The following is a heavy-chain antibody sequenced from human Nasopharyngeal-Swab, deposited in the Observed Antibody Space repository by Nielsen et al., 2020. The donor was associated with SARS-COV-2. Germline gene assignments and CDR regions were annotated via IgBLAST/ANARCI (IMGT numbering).Heavy chain of an antibody. J-gene: IGHJ4*02. CDR1: GYTFTSYG. V-gene: IGHV1-18*01. D-gene: IGHD1-26*01. CDR2: ISAYNGNT. CDR3: ARDRRTSIVGATLHFDY. Sequence: ASVKVSCKASGYTFTSYGISWVRQAPGQGLEWMGWISAYNGNTNYAQKLQGRVTMTTDTSTSTAYMELRGLRSDDTAVYYCARDRRTSIVGATLHFDYWGQGTLVTVSS.